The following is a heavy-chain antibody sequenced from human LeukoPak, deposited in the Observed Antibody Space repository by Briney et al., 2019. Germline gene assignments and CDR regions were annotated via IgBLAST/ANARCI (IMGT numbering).Heavy chain of an antibody. Sequence: VASVKVSCKAFVYTFTSYGISWVRQAPGQGLEWMGWISAYNGNTNYAQKLQGRVTMTTDTSTSTAYMELRSLRSDDTAVYYCATSPWQQLVNFDYWGQGTLVTVSS. CDR3: ATSPWQQLVNFDY. J-gene: IGHJ4*02. CDR1: VYTFTSYG. V-gene: IGHV1-18*01. CDR2: ISAYNGNT. D-gene: IGHD6-13*01.